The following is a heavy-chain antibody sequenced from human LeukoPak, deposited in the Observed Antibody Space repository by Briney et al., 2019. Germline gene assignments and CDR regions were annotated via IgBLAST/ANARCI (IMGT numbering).Heavy chain of an antibody. D-gene: IGHD6-13*01. CDR2: ISGSGGST. CDR1: GFTFSTYA. Sequence: PGGSLRLSCAASGFTFSTYAMSWVRQAPGKGLEWVSAISGSGGSTYYADSVKGRFTISRDNAKNSLYLQMNSLRAEDTAVYYCARDGIAGGWSGYWGQGTLVTVSS. CDR3: ARDGIAGGWSGY. V-gene: IGHV3-23*01. J-gene: IGHJ4*02.